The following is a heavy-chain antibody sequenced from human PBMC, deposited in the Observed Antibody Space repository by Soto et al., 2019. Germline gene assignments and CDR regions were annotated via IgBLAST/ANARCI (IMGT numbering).Heavy chain of an antibody. CDR2: IYYSGST. J-gene: IGHJ6*02. Sequence: PSETLSLTCTVSGGSISSGGYYWSWIRQHPGKGLEWIGYIYYSGSTYYNPSLKSRVTISVDTSKNQFSLKLSSVTAADTAVYYCARDLLSGRYGMDVWGQGTTVTVSS. D-gene: IGHD1-26*01. V-gene: IGHV4-31*03. CDR1: GGSISSGGYY. CDR3: ARDLLSGRYGMDV.